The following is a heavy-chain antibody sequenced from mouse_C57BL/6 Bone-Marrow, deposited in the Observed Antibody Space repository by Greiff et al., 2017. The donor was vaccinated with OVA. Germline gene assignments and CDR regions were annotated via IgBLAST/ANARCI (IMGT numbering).Heavy chain of an antibody. CDR3: AREGVVVAWYLDG. D-gene: IGHD1-1*01. CDR1: GYTFPSYW. CDR2: IDPSDSYT. V-gene: IGHV1-69*01. J-gene: IGHJ1*03. Sequence: QVQLQQPGAELVMPGASVKLSCKASGYTFPSYWMHWVKQRPGQGLEWIGEIDPSDSYTNYNPKFKGKSTLTVDKSSSTAYMQFSSLTAGDSGVNDCAREGVVVAWYLDGWGTGTTVTVSS.